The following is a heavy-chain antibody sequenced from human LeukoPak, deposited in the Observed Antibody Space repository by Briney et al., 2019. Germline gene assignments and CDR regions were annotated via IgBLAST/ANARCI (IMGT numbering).Heavy chain of an antibody. V-gene: IGHV3-53*01. CDR1: GFTVSNSF. Sequence: GGSLRLSCAVSGFTVSNSFMTWVRQAPGKGLEWVSVIYSGGDTYYTDSVKGRFTISRDHSKNTLFLQMNSLRADDTAVYYCAKTGGPWDWGQGTLVTVSS. CDR2: IYSGGDT. J-gene: IGHJ4*02. D-gene: IGHD7-27*01. CDR3: AKTGGPWD.